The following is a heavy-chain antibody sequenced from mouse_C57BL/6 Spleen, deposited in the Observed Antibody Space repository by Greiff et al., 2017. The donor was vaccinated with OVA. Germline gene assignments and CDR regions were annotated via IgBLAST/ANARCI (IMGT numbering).Heavy chain of an antibody. Sequence: DVMLVESGGGLVKPGGSLKLSCAASGFTFSSYAMSWVRQTPEKRLEWVATISDGGSYTYYPDNVKGRFTISRDNAKNNLYLQMSHLKSEDTAMYYCAGTLYFDVWGTGTTVTVSS. CDR2: ISDGGSYT. J-gene: IGHJ1*03. CDR1: GFTFSSYA. V-gene: IGHV5-4*03. CDR3: AGTLYFDV.